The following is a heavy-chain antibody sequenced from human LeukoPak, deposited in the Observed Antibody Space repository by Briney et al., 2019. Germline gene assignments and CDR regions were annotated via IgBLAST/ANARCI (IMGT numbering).Heavy chain of an antibody. CDR2: IIGSGGST. D-gene: IGHD2-15*01. V-gene: IGHV3-23*01. CDR3: ANSIVVVVAATNTGNAFDI. Sequence: PGGSLRLSCAASGFTFSRYAMSWVRQAPGRGVEWVSAIIGSGGSTYYADSVKGRFTISRDNSKNTLYLQMNSPRAEDTAGDYCANSIVVVVAATNTGNAFDIWGQGTLVTVSS. CDR1: GFTFSRYA. J-gene: IGHJ3*02.